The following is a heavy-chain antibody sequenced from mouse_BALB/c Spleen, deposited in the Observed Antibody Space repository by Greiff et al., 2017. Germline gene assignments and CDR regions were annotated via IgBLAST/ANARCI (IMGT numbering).Heavy chain of an antibody. V-gene: IGHV2-2*02. D-gene: IGHD2-12*01. Sequence: VKVVESGPGLVQPSQSLSITCTVSGFSLTSYGVHWVRQSPGKGLEWLGVIWSGGSTDYNAAFISRLSISKDNSKSQVFFKMNSLQANDTAIYYCARNYDYDAMDYWGQGTSVTVSS. CDR1: GFSLTSYG. J-gene: IGHJ4*01. CDR3: ARNYDYDAMDY. CDR2: IWSGGST.